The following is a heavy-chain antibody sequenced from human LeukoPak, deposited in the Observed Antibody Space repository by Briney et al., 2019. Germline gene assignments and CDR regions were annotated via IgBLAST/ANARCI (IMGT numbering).Heavy chain of an antibody. Sequence: ASVKVSCKASGYTFTSYGISWVRQAPGQGLEWMGWISAYNGNTNYAQKFQGRVTMTRDTSISTAYMELSRLRSDDAAVYYCARYCSGGSCYSGGFDPWGQGTLVTVSS. CDR1: GYTFTSYG. CDR2: ISAYNGNT. V-gene: IGHV1-18*01. CDR3: ARYCSGGSCYSGGFDP. J-gene: IGHJ5*02. D-gene: IGHD2-15*01.